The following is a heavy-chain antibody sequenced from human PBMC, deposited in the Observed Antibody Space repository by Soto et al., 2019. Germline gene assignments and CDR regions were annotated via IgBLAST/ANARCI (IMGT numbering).Heavy chain of an antibody. V-gene: IGHV4-4*02. CDR3: ARSTMSGPAPRLDS. CDR2: VFRSGET. Sequence: QVQLQESGPGLVKPSGTLSLICSVSGFSVSSNDWWTWVRQPPGKGLEWIGEVFRSGETNSNPSLTRRVAMTVDMSRSHFALTLNSVTAADTGIYYCARSTMSGPAPRLDSWGPGALVTVSA. J-gene: IGHJ5*01. CDR1: GFSVSSNDW. D-gene: IGHD3-22*01.